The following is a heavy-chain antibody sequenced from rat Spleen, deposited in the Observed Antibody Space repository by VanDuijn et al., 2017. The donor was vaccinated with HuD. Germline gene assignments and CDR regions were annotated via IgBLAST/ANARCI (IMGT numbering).Heavy chain of an antibody. J-gene: IGHJ1*01. CDR2: INDAGST. CDR3: ARAAINWYFDF. D-gene: IGHD1-2*01. CDR1: GYSIKSSYR. V-gene: IGHV3-3*01. Sequence: EVQLQESGPGLVKPSQSLSLTCSVTGYSIKSSYRWNWIRKFPGNKLEWMGYINDAGSTIYSPTPKSQISITRDTSKNQFFLQLTSVTTEDTATYYCARAAINWYFDFWGPGTMVTVSS.